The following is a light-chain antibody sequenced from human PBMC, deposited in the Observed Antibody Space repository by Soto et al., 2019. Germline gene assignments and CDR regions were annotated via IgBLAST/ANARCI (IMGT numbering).Light chain of an antibody. J-gene: IGKJ5*01. CDR2: GAS. Sequence: EVVMTQSPATLSVSPGERATLSCRASQSVGTKLGWYQQRPGQAPRLLIYGASTRATGVPARFSGRGSGTELTLTISSLQSQDSAIYYCHQYDNWFPFTFGQGTRLEIK. V-gene: IGKV3-15*01. CDR1: QSVGTK. CDR3: HQYDNWFPFT.